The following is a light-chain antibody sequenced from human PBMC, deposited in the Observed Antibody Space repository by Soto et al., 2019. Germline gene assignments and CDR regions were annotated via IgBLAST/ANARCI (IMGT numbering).Light chain of an antibody. CDR2: DNN. J-gene: IGLJ2*01. CDR1: SSNIGNNY. CDR3: GTWDSSLSAVV. Sequence: QSVLTQPPSVSAAPGQTVTISCSGSSSNIGNNYVSWYQQLPGTAPKLLIYDNNMRPSGIPDRFSGSKSGTSATLGITGLQTGDEADYYCGTWDSSLSAVVFGGGTKLTVL. V-gene: IGLV1-51*01.